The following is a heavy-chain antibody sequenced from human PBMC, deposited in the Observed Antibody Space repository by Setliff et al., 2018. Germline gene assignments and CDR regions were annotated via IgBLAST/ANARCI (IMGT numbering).Heavy chain of an antibody. D-gene: IGHD2-21*02. CDR3: ARVYGDETIDI. J-gene: IGHJ4*03. Sequence: PSETLSLTCIVSVDSLIGGHYYWSWVRQPPGKGLEWIGRIYYTGTTYYNPSLKSRITMSVDTSKKQFSLSLSSVTAADTAIYYCARVYGDETIDIWGQGKLVTSPQ. CDR1: VDSLIGGHYY. CDR2: IYYTGTT. V-gene: IGHV4-61*01.